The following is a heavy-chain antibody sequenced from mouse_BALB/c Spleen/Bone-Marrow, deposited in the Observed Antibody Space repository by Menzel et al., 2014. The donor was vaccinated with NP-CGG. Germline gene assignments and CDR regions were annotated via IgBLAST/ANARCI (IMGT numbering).Heavy chain of an antibody. CDR1: GYTFTSYW. Sequence: VQLQQSGAELVKPGASVKLSCKASGYTFTSYWMHWVKQGPGQGLEWIGEINPSNGRTNYNEKFKSKATLTVDKSSSTAYMQLSSLTSEDSAVYYCARGDGFAWFAYWGQGTLVTVSA. CDR3: ARGDGFAWFAY. V-gene: IGHV1S81*02. D-gene: IGHD3-3*01. J-gene: IGHJ3*01. CDR2: INPSNGRT.